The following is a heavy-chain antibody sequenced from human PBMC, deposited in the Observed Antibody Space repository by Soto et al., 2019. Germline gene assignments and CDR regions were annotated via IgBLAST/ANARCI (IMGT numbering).Heavy chain of an antibody. Sequence: GGSLRLSCAASGFTFSSYWMSWVRQAPGKGLEWVANIKQDGSEKYYVDSVKGRFTISRDNAKNSLYLQMNSLRAEDTAVYYCARVSPSNYVFIYYYYYMDVWGKGTTVTVSS. CDR1: GFTFSSYW. CDR3: ARVSPSNYVFIYYYYYMDV. D-gene: IGHD4-4*01. CDR2: IKQDGSEK. J-gene: IGHJ6*03. V-gene: IGHV3-7*01.